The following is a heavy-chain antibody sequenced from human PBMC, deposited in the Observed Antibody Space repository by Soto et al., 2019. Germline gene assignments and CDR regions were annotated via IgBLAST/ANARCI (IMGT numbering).Heavy chain of an antibody. CDR2: IYPGDSDT. Sequence: GESLKISCKGSGYRFTTYWIGWVRQLPGKGLEWMGIIYPGDSDTRYSPSFQGQVTISADKSISTAHLQWSSLKASDTAMYYCARGRLGGYDPYNWLDPWGQGTLVTVSS. V-gene: IGHV5-51*01. CDR3: ARGRLGGYDPYNWLDP. J-gene: IGHJ5*02. CDR1: GYRFTTYW. D-gene: IGHD5-12*01.